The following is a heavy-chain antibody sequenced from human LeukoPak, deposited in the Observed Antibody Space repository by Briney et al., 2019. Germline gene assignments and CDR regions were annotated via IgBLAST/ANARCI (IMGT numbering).Heavy chain of an antibody. D-gene: IGHD2-2*01. CDR1: GYTFTGYY. Sequence: GASVKVSCKASGYTFTGYYMHWVRQAPGQGLEWMGWINPNSGGTNYAQKFQGRVTMTRDTSISTAYMELSRLRSDDTAVYYCARVMPYYYYYYTDVWGKGTTVTVSS. V-gene: IGHV1-2*02. J-gene: IGHJ6*03. CDR3: ARVMPYYYYYYTDV. CDR2: INPNSGGT.